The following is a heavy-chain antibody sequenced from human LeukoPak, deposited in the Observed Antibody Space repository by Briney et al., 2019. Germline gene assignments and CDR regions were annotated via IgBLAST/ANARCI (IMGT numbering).Heavy chain of an antibody. CDR2: VYYTGCA. V-gene: IGHV4-59*11. CDR3: ARGVDCSDFAFDI. CDR1: GGSISSHC. D-gene: IGHD2-15*01. Sequence: SETLSLTCTVSGGSISSHCWSWIRQPPRKGLEWIGYVYYTGCANYNPTLKSRVTISLDTSKSQFSLKLSSVTAADTAVYFCARGVDCSDFAFDIWGQGTMVTVSA. J-gene: IGHJ3*02.